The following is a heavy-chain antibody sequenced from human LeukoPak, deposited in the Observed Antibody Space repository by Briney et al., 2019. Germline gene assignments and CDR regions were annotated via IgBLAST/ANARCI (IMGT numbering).Heavy chain of an antibody. CDR2: RNPNSGRT. J-gene: IGHJ6*02. D-gene: IGHD6-13*01. V-gene: IGHV1-8*01. CDR1: GYTFTNYD. Sequence: SSVTDSCKASGYTFTNYDINWVRQAPGQGREWMGWRNPNSGRTGFAQKFQGRLTMTADTSISTAYMELSGLTSDDTAVYYCARGPVSTHGMDVWGQGNTVTVSS. CDR3: ARGPVSTHGMDV.